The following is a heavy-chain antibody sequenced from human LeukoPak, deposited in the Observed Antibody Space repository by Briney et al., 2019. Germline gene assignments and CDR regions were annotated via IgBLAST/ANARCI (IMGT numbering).Heavy chain of an antibody. Sequence: GASVKVSFKASGYTFTVYYMHWVRQAPGQGLEWMGWINPNSGGTNYAQKFQGRVTMTRDTSISAVYMELSRLRSDDTAVYYCARDGTGVYNLVQYWGQGTLVTVSS. CDR1: GYTFTVYY. J-gene: IGHJ4*02. D-gene: IGHD5-24*01. CDR2: INPNSGGT. CDR3: ARDGTGVYNLVQY. V-gene: IGHV1-2*02.